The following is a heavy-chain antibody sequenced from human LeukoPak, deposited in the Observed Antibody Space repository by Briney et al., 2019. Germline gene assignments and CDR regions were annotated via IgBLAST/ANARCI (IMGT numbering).Heavy chain of an antibody. D-gene: IGHD6-13*01. V-gene: IGHV3-23*01. J-gene: IGHJ4*02. CDR2: ISGSGDNT. Sequence: PGGSLRLSCAASGFTFSSYAMSWVRQAPGKGLEWVSIISGSGDNTYYADSMKGRFTISRDNSKNTLYLQMNSLRAEDTAVYYCAKAHSSSWYYFDYWGQGTLVTASS. CDR3: AKAHSSSWYYFDY. CDR1: GFTFSSYA.